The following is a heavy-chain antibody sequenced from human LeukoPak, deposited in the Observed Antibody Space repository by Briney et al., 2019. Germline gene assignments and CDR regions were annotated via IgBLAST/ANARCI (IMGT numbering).Heavy chain of an antibody. J-gene: IGHJ4*02. Sequence: SETLSLTCTVSGGSISSSSYYCGWIRQPPGKGLEWIGSIYYSGSTYYNPSLKSRVTISVDTSKNQFSLKLSSVTAADTAVYYCARKRSVVGATIDYWGQGTLVTVSS. CDR3: ARKRSVVGATIDY. CDR2: IYYSGST. V-gene: IGHV4-39*07. D-gene: IGHD1-26*01. CDR1: GGSISSSSYY.